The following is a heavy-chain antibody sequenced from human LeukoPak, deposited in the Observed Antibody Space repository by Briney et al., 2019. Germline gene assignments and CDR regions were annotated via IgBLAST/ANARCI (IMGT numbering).Heavy chain of an antibody. J-gene: IGHJ5*02. CDR3: AREVAAVVTATNWFDP. CDR1: GGSISSGGYY. D-gene: IGHD2-21*02. V-gene: IGHV4-31*03. Sequence: SETLSLTCTVSGGSISSGGYYWSWIRQHPGKGLEWIGYIYYSGSTYYNPSLKSRVTISVDTSKNQFSLKLSSVTAADTAVYYCAREVAAVVTATNWFDPWGQGTLVTVSP. CDR2: IYYSGST.